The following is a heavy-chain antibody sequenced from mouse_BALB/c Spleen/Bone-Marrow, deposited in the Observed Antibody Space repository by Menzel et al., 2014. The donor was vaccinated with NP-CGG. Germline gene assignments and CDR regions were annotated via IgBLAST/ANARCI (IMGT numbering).Heavy chain of an antibody. D-gene: IGHD2-2*01. Sequence: EVQVVESGGGLVKPGGSLKLSCAASGFAFSGYDMSWVRQTPEKRLEWVAYISSGGINTYYPESVKGRFIISRDNAKNALYLQMNSLKSEDAAMYYCARQRGYAYAMDYWGQGTSVTVSS. CDR2: ISSGGINT. CDR1: GFAFSGYD. J-gene: IGHJ4*01. V-gene: IGHV5-12-1*01. CDR3: ARQRGYAYAMDY.